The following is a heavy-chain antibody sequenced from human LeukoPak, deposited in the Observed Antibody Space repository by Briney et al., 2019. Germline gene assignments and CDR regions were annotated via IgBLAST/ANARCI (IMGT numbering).Heavy chain of an antibody. CDR3: ARLLDYGDFDPDAFDI. V-gene: IGHV4-39*01. J-gene: IGHJ3*02. Sequence: PSETLSLTCTVSGGSISSSGYNWDWIRQPPGKGLEWIGNLYDSGSTYYNPSLKSRVTISVDTSKNQFSLKLSSVTAADTAVYYCARLLDYGDFDPDAFDIWGQGTMVTVSS. CDR2: LYDSGST. D-gene: IGHD4-17*01. CDR1: GGSISSSGYN.